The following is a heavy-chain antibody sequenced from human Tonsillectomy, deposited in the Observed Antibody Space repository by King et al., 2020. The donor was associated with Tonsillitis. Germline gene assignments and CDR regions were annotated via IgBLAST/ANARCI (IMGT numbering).Heavy chain of an antibody. D-gene: IGHD3-10*01. CDR3: ARGGHDFYYGMDV. CDR2: MFTSGST. J-gene: IGHJ6*02. CDR1: GGSLSRYY. Sequence: VQLQESGPGLVKPSETLSLTCTVSGGSLSRYYWNWIRQPAGKGLEWIGRMFTSGSTNYNPSLKSRVTMSVDTSKNQFSLKLSSVTAADTAVYYCARGGHDFYYGMDVWGQGTTVTVSS. V-gene: IGHV4-4*07.